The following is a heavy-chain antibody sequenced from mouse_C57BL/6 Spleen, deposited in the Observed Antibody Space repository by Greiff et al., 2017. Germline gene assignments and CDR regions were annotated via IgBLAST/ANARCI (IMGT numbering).Heavy chain of an antibody. J-gene: IGHJ4*01. D-gene: IGHD4-1*01. CDR2: INPYNGGT. V-gene: IGHV1-19*01. CDR1: GYTFTDYY. CDR3: AAHSWDASMDY. Sequence: EVQLQQSGPVLVKPGASVKMSCKASGYTFTDYYMNWVKQSHGKSLEWIGVINPYNGGTSYNQKFKGKATLTVDKSSSTAYMELNSLTSEDSAVYYCAAHSWDASMDYWGQGTSVTVSS.